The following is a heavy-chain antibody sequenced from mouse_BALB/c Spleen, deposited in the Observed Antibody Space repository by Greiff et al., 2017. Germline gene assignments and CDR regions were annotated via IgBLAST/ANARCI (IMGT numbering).Heavy chain of an antibody. Sequence: DVMLVESGGGLVKPGGSLKLSCAASGFTFSSYAMSWVRQTPEKRLEWVASISSGGSTYYPDSVKGRFTISRDNARNILYLQMSSLRSEDTAMYYCARGPLRGDMDYWGQGTSVTVSS. CDR1: GFTFSSYA. CDR2: ISSGGST. D-gene: IGHD6-1*01. CDR3: ARGPLRGDMDY. J-gene: IGHJ4*01. V-gene: IGHV5-6-5*01.